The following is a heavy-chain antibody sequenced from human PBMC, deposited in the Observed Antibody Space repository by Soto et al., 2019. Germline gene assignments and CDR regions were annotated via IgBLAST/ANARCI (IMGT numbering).Heavy chain of an antibody. D-gene: IGHD6-19*01. CDR3: ARGRGYSSGWSHYYYYYYMDV. CDR1: GFTVSSNY. V-gene: IGHV3-66*01. CDR2: IYSGGST. Sequence: PGGSLRLSCAASGFTVSSNYMSWVRQAPGKGLEWVSVIYSGGSTYYADSVKGRFTISRDNSKNMLYLQMNSLRAEDTAVYYCARGRGYSSGWSHYYYYYYMDVWGKGTTVTVSS. J-gene: IGHJ6*03.